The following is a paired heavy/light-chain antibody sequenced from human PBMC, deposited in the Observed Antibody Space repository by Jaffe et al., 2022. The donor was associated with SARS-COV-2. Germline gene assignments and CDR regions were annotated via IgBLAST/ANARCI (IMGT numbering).Heavy chain of an antibody. CDR3: ARHGQQLLYSYFDH. CDR1: GGSVSSSTHYY. J-gene: IGHJ4*02. CDR2: VSYVGST. V-gene: IGHV4-39*01. Sequence: QLQLQESGPGLVRPSETLSLTCTVSGGSVSSSTHYYWGWIRQPPGEGLEWIGSVSYVGSTYYSPSLKSRVSISLDTSKNQFSLKLSSVTAADTAVYYCARHGQQLLYSYFDHWGQGTLVTVSS. D-gene: IGHD6-13*01.
Light chain of an antibody. J-gene: IGKJ1*01. V-gene: IGKV4-1*01. CDR3: QQYYNTPT. CDR2: WAS. CDR1: QSVLNRSNNGNY. Sequence: DIVMTQSPDSLAVSLGERATINCKSSQSVLNRSNNGNYLAWYQQKPGQPPKLLIYWASTRESGVPDRFSGSGSGTDFTLTISSLQAEDVAVYYCQQYYNTPTFGQGTKVEIK.